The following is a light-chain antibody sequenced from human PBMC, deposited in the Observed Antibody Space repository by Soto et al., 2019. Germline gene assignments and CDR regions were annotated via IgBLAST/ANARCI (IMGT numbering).Light chain of an antibody. CDR1: SNDIGGYNY. Sequence: QLVLTQPASVSGSPGQSITFSCTGTSNDIGGYNYVSWYQQYPGKAPKLMIFDVSNRPSGVSYRFSGSKSGNTASLTISGLQAEDEADYYCSSYTSSSTLLFGGGTKLTVL. V-gene: IGLV2-14*01. CDR2: DVS. J-gene: IGLJ2*01. CDR3: SSYTSSSTLL.